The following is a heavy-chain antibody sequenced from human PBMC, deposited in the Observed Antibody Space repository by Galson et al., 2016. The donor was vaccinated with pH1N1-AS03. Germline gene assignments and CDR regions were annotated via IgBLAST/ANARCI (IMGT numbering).Heavy chain of an antibody. J-gene: IGHJ4*02. CDR2: INTSGST. CDR1: GASISSYY. V-gene: IGHV4-4*07. D-gene: IGHD2-2*01. CDR3: ARGFCSSLSCLWGLDC. Sequence: SETLSLTCTVSGASISSYYWSWIRQSAGKGLEWVGRINTSGSTNYNPSLKSRLTMSVDTSKNQFSLKLSSVTAADTAVYYCARGFCSSLSCLWGLDCWGQGILVTVSS.